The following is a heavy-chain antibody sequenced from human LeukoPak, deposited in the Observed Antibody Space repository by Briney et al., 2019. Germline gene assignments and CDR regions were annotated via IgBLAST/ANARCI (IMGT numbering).Heavy chain of an antibody. CDR2: ISYSGST. CDR3: ARPSHYGDLPPV. J-gene: IGHJ3*01. V-gene: IGHV4-59*08. D-gene: IGHD4-17*01. CDR1: AGSISNYY. Sequence: SETLSLTCTVSAGSISNYYWSWIRQPPGKGLEWIGYISYSGSTNYNPSLKSRVTISVDTSKNQFSLKLSSVTAADTAVYYCARPSHYGDLPPVWGQGTMVTVSS.